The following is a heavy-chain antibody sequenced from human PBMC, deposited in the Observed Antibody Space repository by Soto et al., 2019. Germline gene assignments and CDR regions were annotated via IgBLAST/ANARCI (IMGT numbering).Heavy chain of an antibody. CDR1: GGAFSSYT. J-gene: IGHJ4*02. D-gene: IGHD4-17*01. Sequence: QVQLVQSGAEVKKPGSSVKVSCKASGGAFSSYTISWVRQAPGQGLEWMGRIIPILGIANYAQKFQGRVTITADKSTSTAYMERSSLRSEDTAVYYCAQRTVTTFAFYFYYWGQVTLVTVSA. V-gene: IGHV1-69*02. CDR3: AQRTVTTFAFYFYY. CDR2: IIPILGIA.